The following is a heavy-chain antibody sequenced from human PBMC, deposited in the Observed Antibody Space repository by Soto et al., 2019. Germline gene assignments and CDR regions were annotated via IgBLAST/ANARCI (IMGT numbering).Heavy chain of an antibody. D-gene: IGHD1-26*01. Sequence: QVHLVQSGAEVKKPGASVKVSCKASGYTFTSYGIHWVRQAPGQGLEWMGRIGTNNGNTEYAQKFQGRVTMTTDTSTSTAYMEVRSLTSDDTAVYYCATVFSGSYFAYWGQGILVAVSS. CDR1: GYTFTSYG. CDR3: ATVFSGSYFAY. J-gene: IGHJ4*02. V-gene: IGHV1-18*01. CDR2: IGTNNGNT.